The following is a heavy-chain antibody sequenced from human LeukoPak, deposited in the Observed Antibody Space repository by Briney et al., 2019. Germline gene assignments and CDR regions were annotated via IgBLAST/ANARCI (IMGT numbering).Heavy chain of an antibody. CDR1: GGSISSSSYY. CDR3: ARHRYYYRSGSYYGAPYYMDV. CDR2: IYYSGGT. V-gene: IGHV4-39*01. Sequence: PSETLSLTCTVSGGSISSSSYYWGWIRQPPGKGLEWIGSIYYSGGTYYNPSLKSRVTISVDTSKNQFSLKLSSVTAADTAVYYCARHRYYYRSGSYYGAPYYMDVWGKGTTVTISS. J-gene: IGHJ6*03. D-gene: IGHD3-10*01.